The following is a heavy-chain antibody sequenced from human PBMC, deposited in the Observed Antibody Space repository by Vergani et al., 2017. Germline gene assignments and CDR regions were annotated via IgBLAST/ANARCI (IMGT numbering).Heavy chain of an antibody. CDR3: ARDGVTIFGVVTYYYCMDV. CDR2: INAGNGNT. J-gene: IGHJ6*03. V-gene: IGHV1-3*01. D-gene: IGHD3-3*01. CDR1: GYTFTSYA. Sequence: QVQLVQSGAEVKKPGASVKVSCKASGYTFTSYAMHWVRQAPGQRLEWMGWINAGNGNTKYSQKFQGRVTITRDTSASTAYMELSSLRSEDTAVYYCARDGVTIFGVVTYYYCMDVWGKGTTVTVSS.